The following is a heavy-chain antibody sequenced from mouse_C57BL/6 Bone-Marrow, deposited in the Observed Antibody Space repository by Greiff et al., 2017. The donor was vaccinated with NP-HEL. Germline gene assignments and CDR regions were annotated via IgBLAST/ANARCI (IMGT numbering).Heavy chain of an antibody. Sequence: EVHLVESGEGLVKPGGSLKLSCAASGFTFSSYAMSWVRQTPEKRLEWVAYISSGGDYIYYADTVKGRFTISRDNARNTLYLQMSSLKSEDTAMYYCTRDYDYDEGAFDYWGQGTTLTVSS. J-gene: IGHJ2*01. CDR1: GFTFSSYA. D-gene: IGHD2-4*01. CDR2: ISSGGDYI. CDR3: TRDYDYDEGAFDY. V-gene: IGHV5-9-1*02.